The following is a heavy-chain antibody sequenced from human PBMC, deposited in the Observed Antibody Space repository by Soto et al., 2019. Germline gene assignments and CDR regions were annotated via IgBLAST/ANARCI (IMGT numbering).Heavy chain of an antibody. CDR1: GGTFSSYT. CDR2: IIPILGIA. Sequence: QVQLVQSGAEVKKPGSSVKVSCKASGGTFSSYTISWVRQAPGQGLEWMGRIIPILGIANYAQKFQGRVTITADKSTSTAYMELSSLRSEDTAVYYCAREVIFDYYYYYMDVWDKGTTVTVSS. J-gene: IGHJ6*03. V-gene: IGHV1-69*08. CDR3: AREVIFDYYYYYMDV. D-gene: IGHD3-10*01.